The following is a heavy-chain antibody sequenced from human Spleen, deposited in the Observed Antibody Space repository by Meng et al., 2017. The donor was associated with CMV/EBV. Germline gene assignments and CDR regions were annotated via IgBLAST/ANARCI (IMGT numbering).Heavy chain of an antibody. J-gene: IGHJ4*02. D-gene: IGHD3-22*01. V-gene: IGHV4-39*07. Sequence: QLQLQESGPGLVKPSETLSLTCSGSGVSISNINYYWGWIRQPPGKGLEWIGRIYYSGSTYYHPSLMSRVSISVDMSKNQFSLKLSSLTAADTAVYYCGRDPRNLRSDYDSSPYWGQGTLVTVSS. CDR3: GRDPRNLRSDYDSSPY. CDR1: GVSISNINYY. CDR2: IYYSGST.